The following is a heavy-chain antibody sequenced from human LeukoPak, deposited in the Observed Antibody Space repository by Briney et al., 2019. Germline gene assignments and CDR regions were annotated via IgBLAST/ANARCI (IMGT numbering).Heavy chain of an antibody. CDR2: ISYDGSNK. J-gene: IGHJ4*02. CDR3: ARDRGTRVVPAVLYYFDY. Sequence: GGSLRLSCAASGFTFSSYAMHWVRQAPGKGLGWVAVISYDGSNKYYADSVKGRFTISRDNSKNTLYLQMNSLRAEDTAVYYCARDRGTRVVPAVLYYFDYWGQGTLVTVSS. V-gene: IGHV3-30-3*01. CDR1: GFTFSSYA. D-gene: IGHD2-2*01.